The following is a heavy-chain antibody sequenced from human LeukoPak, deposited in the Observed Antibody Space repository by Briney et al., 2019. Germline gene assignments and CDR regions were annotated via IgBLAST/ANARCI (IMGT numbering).Heavy chain of an antibody. CDR2: ISFHGKDK. V-gene: IGHV3-30*03. D-gene: IGHD2-15*01. CDR1: GFTFRSYN. Sequence: GGSLRLSCAASGFTFRSYNMNWVRQAPGKGLEWMTVISFHGKDKFYADSMKGRLTISRDNSQRTLVMEMNSLRAEDTAVYYCVRQDCSAGSCYLDHWGQGILVTVSS. J-gene: IGHJ4*02. CDR3: VRQDCSAGSCYLDH.